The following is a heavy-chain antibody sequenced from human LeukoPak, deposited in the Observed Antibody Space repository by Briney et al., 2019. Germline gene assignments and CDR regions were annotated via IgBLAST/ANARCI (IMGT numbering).Heavy chain of an antibody. CDR1: GGSFSGYY. D-gene: IGHD2-15*01. Sequence: SETLSLTCAVYGGSFSGYYWSWIRQPPGKGLEWIGEINHSGSTNYNPSLKSRVTISVDTSKNQFSLKLSSGTAADTAVYYCARGRYGSADYWGQGTLVTVSS. V-gene: IGHV4-34*01. J-gene: IGHJ4*02. CDR2: INHSGST. CDR3: ARGRYGSADY.